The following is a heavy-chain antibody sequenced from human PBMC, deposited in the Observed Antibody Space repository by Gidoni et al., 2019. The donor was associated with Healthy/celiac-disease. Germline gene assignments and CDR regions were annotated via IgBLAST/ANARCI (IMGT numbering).Heavy chain of an antibody. D-gene: IGHD3-3*01. J-gene: IGHJ6*02. CDR2: INHSGST. Sequence: QVQLQQWGAGRLKPSETLSPTGAVYGGSFSGYYWSWIRQPPGKGLEWIGVINHSGSTNYNPSLKSRVTISVDTSKNQFSLKLSSVTAADTAVYYCARCLGVVIYYYYGMDVWGQGTTVTVSS. CDR1: GGSFSGYY. CDR3: ARCLGVVIYYYYGMDV. V-gene: IGHV4-34*01.